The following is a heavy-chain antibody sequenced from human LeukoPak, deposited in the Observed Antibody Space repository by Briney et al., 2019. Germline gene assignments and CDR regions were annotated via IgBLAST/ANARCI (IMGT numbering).Heavy chain of an antibody. J-gene: IGHJ3*02. CDR3: ATREMATKGGAFDI. V-gene: IGHV3-9*01. CDR1: GFTFDDYA. Sequence: GGSLRLSCAASGFTFDDYAMHWVRQAPGKGLEWVSGISWNSGSIGYADSVKGRFTISRDNAKNSPYLQMNTLRAEDTALYYCATREMATKGGAFDIWGQGTMVTVSS. D-gene: IGHD5-24*01. CDR2: ISWNSGSI.